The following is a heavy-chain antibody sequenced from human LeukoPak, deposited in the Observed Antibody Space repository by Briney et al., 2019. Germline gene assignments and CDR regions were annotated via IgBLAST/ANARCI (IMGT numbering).Heavy chain of an antibody. Sequence: SETLSLTCAVYGGSFSGYYWSWIRQPPGKGLEWIGEINHSGSPNYNPSLKSRVTISVDTSKNQFSLKLSSVTAADTAVYYCAREHTATDHYDFWSGYPTSGYYYYMDVWGKGTTVTVSS. CDR3: AREHTATDHYDFWSGYPTSGYYYYMDV. J-gene: IGHJ6*03. CDR1: GGSFSGYY. CDR2: INHSGSP. D-gene: IGHD3-3*01. V-gene: IGHV4-34*01.